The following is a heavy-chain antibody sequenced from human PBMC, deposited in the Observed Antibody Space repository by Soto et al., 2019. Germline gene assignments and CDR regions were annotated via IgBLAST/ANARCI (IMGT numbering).Heavy chain of an antibody. CDR3: ARGITGTLYGPIYFVF. V-gene: IGHV1-69*13. J-gene: IGHJ4*02. Sequence: SVKVSCKASGGTFSSYAISWVRQAPGQGLEWMGGIIPIFGTANCAQKFQGRVTITADESTSTAYMELSSLRSEDTAVYYCARGITGTLYGPIYFVFWGQGTLVTGSS. D-gene: IGHD1-7*01. CDR1: GGTFSSYA. CDR2: IIPIFGTA.